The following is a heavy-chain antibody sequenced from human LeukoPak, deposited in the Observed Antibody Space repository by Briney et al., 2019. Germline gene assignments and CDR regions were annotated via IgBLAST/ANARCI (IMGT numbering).Heavy chain of an antibody. J-gene: IGHJ4*02. V-gene: IGHV4-31*03. Sequence: SQTLSLTCTVSGASITSGGFYWSWVRQHPGTGLEWIGYIKNSETTHYNPSLKSRAFMSIDTSKNQFSLKLSSVTAADTAVYYCARHDYDEYPLFDYWGQGTLVTVSS. CDR3: ARHDYDEYPLFDY. CDR1: GASITSGGFY. CDR2: IKNSETT. D-gene: IGHD4-17*01.